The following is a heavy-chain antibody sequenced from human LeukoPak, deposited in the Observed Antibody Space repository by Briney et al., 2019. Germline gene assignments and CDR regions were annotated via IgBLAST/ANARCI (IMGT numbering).Heavy chain of an antibody. D-gene: IGHD4-11*01. V-gene: IGHV4-39*07. CDR3: ARGFSNTFGY. J-gene: IGHJ4*02. CDR1: GGSISSSSYY. Sequence: SETLSLTCTVSGGSISSSSYYWGWIRQPPGKGLEWIGSIYYGGSTYYNPSLKSRVTISVDTSKNRFSLKLSSVTAADTAVYYCARGFSNTFGYWGQGTLVTVSS. CDR2: IYYGGST.